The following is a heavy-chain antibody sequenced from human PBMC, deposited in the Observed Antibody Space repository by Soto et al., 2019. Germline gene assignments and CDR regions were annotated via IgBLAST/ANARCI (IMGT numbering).Heavy chain of an antibody. J-gene: IGHJ4*02. CDR3: VKDRYYYDSSAYRSDY. CDR1: GFTVSNYA. CDR2: IYSNGGST. Sequence: PGGSLRLFCSASGFTVSNYAMHWVRQAPGKGLEYVSAIYSNGGSTFYADSVRGRFTISRDNSKNTLYLQMSSLRAEDTAVYYCVKDRYYYDSSAYRSDYWGQGTPVPVSS. V-gene: IGHV3-64D*06. D-gene: IGHD3-22*01.